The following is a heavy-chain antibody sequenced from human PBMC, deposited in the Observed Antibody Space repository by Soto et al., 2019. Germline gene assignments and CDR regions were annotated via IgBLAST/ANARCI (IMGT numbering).Heavy chain of an antibody. D-gene: IGHD3-22*01. CDR1: GYTFTSYG. CDR3: ARDDKTSTLAQDAFDI. V-gene: IGHV1-18*01. J-gene: IGHJ3*02. Sequence: ASVKVSCKASGYTFTSYGISWVRQAPGQGLEWMGWISAYNGNTNYAQKLQGRVTMTTDTSTSTAYMELRSLRSDDTAVYYCARDDKTSTLAQDAFDIWGQGTMVTVSS. CDR2: ISAYNGNT.